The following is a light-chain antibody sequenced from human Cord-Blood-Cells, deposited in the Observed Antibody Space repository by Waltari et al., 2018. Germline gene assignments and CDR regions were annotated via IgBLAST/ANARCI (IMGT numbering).Light chain of an antibody. J-gene: IGKJ4*01. Sequence: DIQMTQSPSSLSASVADRVTITCRASQSISSYLNWYQQKPGKAPKLLIYAASSLQSGVPSRFSGSVSGTDFTLTISSLQPEDFATYYCQQSYSTPPLTFGGGTKVEIK. CDR2: AAS. CDR1: QSISSY. V-gene: IGKV1-39*01. CDR3: QQSYSTPPLT.